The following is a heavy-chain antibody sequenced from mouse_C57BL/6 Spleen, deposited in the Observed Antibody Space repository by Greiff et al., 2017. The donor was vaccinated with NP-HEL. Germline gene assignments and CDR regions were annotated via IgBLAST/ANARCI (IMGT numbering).Heavy chain of an antibody. D-gene: IGHD2-4*01. Sequence: DVMLVESGGDLVKPGGSLKLSCAASGFTFSSYGMSWVRQTPDKRLEWVATISSGGSYTYYPDSVKGRFTISRDNAKNTLYLQMSSLKSEDTAMYYCARRGDYDDFDYWGQGTTLTVSS. CDR2: ISSGGSYT. J-gene: IGHJ2*01. V-gene: IGHV5-6*02. CDR1: GFTFSSYG. CDR3: ARRGDYDDFDY.